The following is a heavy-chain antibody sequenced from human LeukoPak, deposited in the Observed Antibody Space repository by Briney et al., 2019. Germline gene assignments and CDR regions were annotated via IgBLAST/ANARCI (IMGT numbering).Heavy chain of an antibody. V-gene: IGHV1-24*01. Sequence: VASVKVSCKVSGYTLTELSMHWVRQTPGKGLEWMGGFDPEDGETIYAQKFQGRVTMTEDTSTDTAYMELSSLRSEDTAVYYYATASGYSYGISYWGQGTLVTVSS. CDR3: ATASGYSYGISY. D-gene: IGHD5-18*01. J-gene: IGHJ4*02. CDR1: GYTLTELS. CDR2: FDPEDGET.